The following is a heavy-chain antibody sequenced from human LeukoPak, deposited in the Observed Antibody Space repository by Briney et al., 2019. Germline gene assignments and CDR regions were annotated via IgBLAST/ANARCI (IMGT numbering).Heavy chain of an antibody. Sequence: GGSLRLSCAASGFTVSNNYMSWVRQAPGKGLEWVSVIYSGGSTYYADSVKGRFTISRDNSKNTLYLHTNTLRAEDTAVYYCAKEGTVVTPVIHWYFDLWGRGTLVTVSS. J-gene: IGHJ2*01. CDR3: AKEGTVVTPVIHWYFDL. D-gene: IGHD4-23*01. CDR1: GFTVSNNY. V-gene: IGHV3-66*01. CDR2: IYSGGST.